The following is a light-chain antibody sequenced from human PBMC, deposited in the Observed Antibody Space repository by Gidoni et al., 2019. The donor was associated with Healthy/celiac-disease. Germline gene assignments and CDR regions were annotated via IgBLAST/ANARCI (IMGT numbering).Light chain of an antibody. V-gene: IGKV3-11*01. CDR1: QIVSSY. CDR3: QQRSNWPRLT. CDR2: DAS. Sequence: EIVLTQSPATLSLSPGERATLSCRASQIVSSYLAWYQQKPGQTPRLLIYDASNRATGIPARFSGSGSGTNFTRTISSLEPEDFAVYYCQQRSNWPRLTFGGGTKVEIK. J-gene: IGKJ4*01.